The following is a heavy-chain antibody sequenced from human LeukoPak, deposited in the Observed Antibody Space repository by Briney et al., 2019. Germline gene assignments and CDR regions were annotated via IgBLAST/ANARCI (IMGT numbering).Heavy chain of an antibody. Sequence: GGSLRLSCAASGFTFSDYYMSWIRQAPGKGLEWVSYISSSGSTIYYADSVKGRFTISRDNAKNSLYLQMNSLRAEDTAVYYCARRSPPYSYGADYGMDVWGQGTTVTVSS. CDR2: ISSSGSTI. CDR1: GFTFSDYY. V-gene: IGHV3-11*01. CDR3: ARRSPPYSYGADYGMDV. J-gene: IGHJ6*02. D-gene: IGHD5-18*01.